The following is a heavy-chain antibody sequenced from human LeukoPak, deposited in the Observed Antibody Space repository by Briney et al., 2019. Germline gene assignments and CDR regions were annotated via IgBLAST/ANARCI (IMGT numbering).Heavy chain of an antibody. CDR1: GGSISSHY. CDR2: IYYSGRT. Sequence: KTPETLSVTCTDSGGSISSHYWSWVRQPPGKGLEWIGYIYYSGRTNYHPSRKSRVTISVDTSQDQFSLKLSSVTAADTAVYYCAVRSSSWSPVSYYYYMDVWGKGTTVTVSS. D-gene: IGHD6-13*01. CDR3: AVRSSSWSPVSYYYYMDV. J-gene: IGHJ6*03. V-gene: IGHV4-59*11.